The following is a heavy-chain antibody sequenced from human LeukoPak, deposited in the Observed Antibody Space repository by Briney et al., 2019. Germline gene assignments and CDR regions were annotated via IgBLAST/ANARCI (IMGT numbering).Heavy chain of an antibody. J-gene: IGHJ4*02. CDR3: SRGLDSRKLGY. V-gene: IGHV4-31*11. Sequence: SETLSLTCAVSGASFNSDDQYWNWIRQSPGKGLEWIGSIHPSGMLYNNPSLESRVTMSRDTSKNQFSLNLNSVPAADTAVYFCSRGLDSRKLGYWGQGILVTVSS. D-gene: IGHD3-22*01. CDR2: IHPSGML. CDR1: GASFNSDDQY.